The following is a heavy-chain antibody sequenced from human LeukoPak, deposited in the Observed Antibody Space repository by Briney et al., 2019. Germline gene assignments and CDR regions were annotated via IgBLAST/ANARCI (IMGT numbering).Heavy chain of an antibody. CDR3: ARAYYYDSSGYYYGLDY. D-gene: IGHD3-22*01. CDR1: GGSISSSNW. J-gene: IGHJ4*02. CDR2: IYHSGGT. Sequence: SGTLSLTCAVSGGSISSSNWWSWVRQPPGKGLEWIGEIYHSGGTKYNPSLKSRVTISVDTSKNQFSLKLSSVTAADTAVYYCARAYYYDSSGYYYGLDYWGQGTLVTVSS. V-gene: IGHV4-4*02.